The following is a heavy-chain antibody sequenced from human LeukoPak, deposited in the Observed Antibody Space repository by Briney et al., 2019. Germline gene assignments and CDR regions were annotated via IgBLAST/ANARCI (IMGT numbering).Heavy chain of an antibody. CDR2: IYYSGST. CDR1: GGSISSGGYY. CDR3: AREPHQSGYLGGPDI. Sequence: SETLSLTCTVSGGSISSGGYYWSWIRQHPGKGLEWIGYIYYSGSTYYNPSLKSRVTISVDTSKNQFSLKLSSVTASDTAVYYCAREPHQSGYLGGPDIWGQGTMVTVSS. D-gene: IGHD3-16*01. J-gene: IGHJ3*02. V-gene: IGHV4-31*03.